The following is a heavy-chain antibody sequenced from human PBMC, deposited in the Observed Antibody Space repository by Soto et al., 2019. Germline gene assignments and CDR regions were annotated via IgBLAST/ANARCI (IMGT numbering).Heavy chain of an antibody. Sequence: SETLSLTCAVSGGSISSGGYSWSWIRQPPGKGLGWIGYIYHSGSTYYNPSLKSRLTISVDRAKSQFSLKLSSVTAADTAVYYCSRCSPYYYDSSVYPIWFDPWGQGTLVTVSS. D-gene: IGHD3-22*01. CDR1: GGSISSGGYS. CDR2: IYHSGST. J-gene: IGHJ5*02. CDR3: SRCSPYYYDSSVYPIWFDP. V-gene: IGHV4-30-2*01.